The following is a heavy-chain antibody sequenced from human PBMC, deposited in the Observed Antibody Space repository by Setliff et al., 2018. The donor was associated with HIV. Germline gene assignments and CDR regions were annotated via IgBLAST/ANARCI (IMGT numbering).Heavy chain of an antibody. CDR2: VSYSGST. V-gene: IGHV4-59*11. Sequence: SETLSLTCTVSGGSISSHLWSWIRQPPGKGLEWIGTVSYSGSTNYNPSLKSRVPISVDTSENQFSLKLSSVTAADTAVYYCARRLGATVFYYFDYWGQGTLVTVSS. CDR1: GGSISSHL. J-gene: IGHJ4*02. CDR3: ARRLGATVFYYFDY. D-gene: IGHD3-16*01.